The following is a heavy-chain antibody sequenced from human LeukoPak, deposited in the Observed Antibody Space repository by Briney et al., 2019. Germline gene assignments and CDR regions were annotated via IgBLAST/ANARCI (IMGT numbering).Heavy chain of an antibody. CDR2: IYHSGST. Sequence: SETLSLTCSVSGGSISSDGYYWSWIRQHPGKGLEWIGYIYHSGSTYYNPSLKSRVSTSIDTSKNQFSLNLSSVTAADTAVYYCARDGNYDFWSGYLDYWGEGTLVTVSS. D-gene: IGHD3-3*01. V-gene: IGHV4-31*03. CDR1: GGSISSDGYY. J-gene: IGHJ4*02. CDR3: ARDGNYDFWSGYLDY.